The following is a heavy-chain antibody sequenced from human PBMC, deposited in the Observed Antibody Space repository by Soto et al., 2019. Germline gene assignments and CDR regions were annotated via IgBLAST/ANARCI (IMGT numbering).Heavy chain of an antibody. Sequence: QVQLVESGGGVVQPGRSLRLSCVASGFTFSSHGMHWVRQAPGKGLEWMAMIWHDGTNENYGDSVKGRFTISRDNSKDKLYLQMNSLRVEDTAVYYCAREGPGALRGDFDYWGQGTLVTVSS. CDR2: IWHDGTNE. CDR1: GFTFSSHG. D-gene: IGHD7-27*01. CDR3: AREGPGALRGDFDY. J-gene: IGHJ4*02. V-gene: IGHV3-33*01.